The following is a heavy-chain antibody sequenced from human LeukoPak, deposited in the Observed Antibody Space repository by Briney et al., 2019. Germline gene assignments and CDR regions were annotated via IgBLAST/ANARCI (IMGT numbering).Heavy chain of an antibody. J-gene: IGHJ3*02. CDR3: ARGLRSHAFDI. CDR2: ISWNSGSI. D-gene: IGHD5/OR15-5a*01. V-gene: IGHV3-9*01. Sequence: GGSLRLSCAASGFTFDDYAMHWVRQAPGKGLEWVSGISWNSGSIGYADSVKGRFTISRDNAKNSLYLQMNSLRAEDTAVYYCARGLRSHAFDIWGQGTMVTVSS. CDR1: GFTFDDYA.